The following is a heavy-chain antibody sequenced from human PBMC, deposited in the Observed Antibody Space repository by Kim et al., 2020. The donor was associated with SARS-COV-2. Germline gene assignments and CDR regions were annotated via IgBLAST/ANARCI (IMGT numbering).Heavy chain of an antibody. J-gene: IGHJ4*02. D-gene: IGHD3-22*01. CDR3: ARDLRDYYDSSGYIGY. CDR1: GYTFTSYY. Sequence: ASVKVSCKASGYTFTSYYMHWVRQAPGQGLEWMGIINPSGGSTSYTQKFQGRVTMTRDTSTSTVYMELSSLRSEDTAVYYCARDLRDYYDSSGYIGYWGQGTLVTVSS. V-gene: IGHV1-46*01. CDR2: INPSGGST.